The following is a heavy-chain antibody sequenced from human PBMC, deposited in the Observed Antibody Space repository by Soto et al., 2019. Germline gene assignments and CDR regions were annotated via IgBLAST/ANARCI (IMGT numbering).Heavy chain of an antibody. J-gene: IGHJ4*02. CDR2: ISGSEGRT. D-gene: IGHD5-18*01. Sequence: EVQLLESGGGLVRPGGSLRLSCAASGFTFSSYAMSWVRQAPGKGLEWVSTISGSEGRTYSTDSVKGRFTSSRDNSRNTTYLQMNSLRVEDTAVYYCAKGVSQYTPLALFDYWGRGTLVTVSS. V-gene: IGHV3-23*01. CDR3: AKGVSQYTPLALFDY. CDR1: GFTFSSYA.